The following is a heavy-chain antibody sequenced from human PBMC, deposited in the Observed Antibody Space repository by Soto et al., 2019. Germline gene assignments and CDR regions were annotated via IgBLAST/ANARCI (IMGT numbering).Heavy chain of an antibody. CDR2: IDDSGST. J-gene: IGHJ4*02. V-gene: IGHV4-4*07. D-gene: IGHD3-3*01. CDR3: ARGGQDFWSGPFDY. CDR1: GGSISNYF. Sequence: ASDTLSLTCTVSGGSISNYFCDWIRQPAGKGLEWIGRIDDSGSTNYNPSLKSRITMSADTSRNQFSLKLNSVTAADTAVYYCARGGQDFWSGPFDYWGQGALVTVSS.